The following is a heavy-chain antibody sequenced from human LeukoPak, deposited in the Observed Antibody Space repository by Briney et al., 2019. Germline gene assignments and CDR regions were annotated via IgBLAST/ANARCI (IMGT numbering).Heavy chain of an antibody. CDR2: IYYSGST. J-gene: IGHJ6*02. CDR1: GGSISSYY. CDR3: ARHRYLWDHYGMDV. D-gene: IGHD1-1*01. V-gene: IGHV4-59*08. Sequence: SETLSLTCTVSGGSISSYYWSWIRQPPGKGLEWIGYIYYSGSTNYNPSLKSRVTISVDTSKNQFSLKLSSVTAADTAVYYCARHRYLWDHYGMDVWGQGTTVTVSS.